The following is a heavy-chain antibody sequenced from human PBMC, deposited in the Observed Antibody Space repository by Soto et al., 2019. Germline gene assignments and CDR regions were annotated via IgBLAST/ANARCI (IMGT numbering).Heavy chain of an antibody. Sequence: EVQLVESGGGLVQPGGSLRLSCAGSGFMISEYWMHWVRQVPGKGLEWVSRIQRDGSVITYADSVKGRFTIYRDNAKNTLYLQMNTLRVEDTAVYYCARDLPTGTAPPYCDYWGKGTLVTVSS. CDR1: GFMISEYW. D-gene: IGHD1-1*01. V-gene: IGHV3-74*01. J-gene: IGHJ4*02. CDR3: ARDLPTGTAPPYCDY. CDR2: IQRDGSVI.